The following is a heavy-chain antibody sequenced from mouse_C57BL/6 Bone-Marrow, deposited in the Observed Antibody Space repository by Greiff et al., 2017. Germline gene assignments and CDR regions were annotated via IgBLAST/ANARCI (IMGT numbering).Heavy chain of an antibody. V-gene: IGHV1-72*01. Sequence: YTFTSYWMHWVKQRPGRGLEWIGRIDPNSGGTKYNEKFKSKATLTVDKPSSTAYMQLSSLTSEDSAVYYCARVVTTVVVFDYWGQGTTLTVSS. CDR1: YTFTSYW. J-gene: IGHJ2*01. CDR2: IDPNSGGT. D-gene: IGHD1-1*01. CDR3: ARVVTTVVVFDY.